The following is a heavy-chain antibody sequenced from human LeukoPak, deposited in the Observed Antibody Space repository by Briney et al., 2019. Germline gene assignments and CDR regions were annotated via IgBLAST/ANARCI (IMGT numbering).Heavy chain of an antibody. Sequence: GGSLRLSCAASGFTFDDYAMHWVRQAPGKGLEWVSGISWNSGSIGYADSVKGRFTISRDNAKNSLYLQMNSLRAEDTALYYCAKDILRDLRYYFDYWGQGTLVTVSS. CDR3: AKDILRDLRYYFDY. V-gene: IGHV3-9*01. J-gene: IGHJ4*02. CDR1: GFTFDDYA. CDR2: ISWNSGSI.